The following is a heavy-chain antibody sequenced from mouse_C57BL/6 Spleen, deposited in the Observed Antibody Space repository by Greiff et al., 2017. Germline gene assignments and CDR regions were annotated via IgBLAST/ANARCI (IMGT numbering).Heavy chain of an antibody. CDR1: GYTFTSYW. CDR3: ARGGYDGYLFDY. J-gene: IGHJ2*01. Sequence: VQLQQSGAELVKPGASVKMSCKASGYTFTSYWITWVKQRPGQGLEWIGDIYPGSGSTNYNEKFKSKATLTVDTSSSTAYMQLSSLTSEDSAVYYCARGGYDGYLFDYWGQGTTLTVSS. V-gene: IGHV1-55*01. CDR2: IYPGSGST. D-gene: IGHD2-3*01.